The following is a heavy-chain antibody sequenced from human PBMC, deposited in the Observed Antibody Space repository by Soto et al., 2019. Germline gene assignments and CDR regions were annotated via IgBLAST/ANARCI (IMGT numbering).Heavy chain of an antibody. CDR1: GFTFNNYG. CDR3: EKGCLGGGYSSFLAN. D-gene: IGHD3-16*01. CDR2: ISNDGTKE. V-gene: IGHV3-30*03. Sequence: QVQLVESGGDVVQPGRSLRLSCAASGFTFNNYGMHWVRQAPGKGLEWVAIISNDGTKENYADSVEGRFTISRDNSKNPRHLQINSLPPEDPAVNFCEKGCLGGGYSSFLANGGKGTWVTVSP. J-gene: IGHJ4*02.